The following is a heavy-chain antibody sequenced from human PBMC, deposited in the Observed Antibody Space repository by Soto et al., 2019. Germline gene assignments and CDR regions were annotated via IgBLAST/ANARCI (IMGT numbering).Heavy chain of an antibody. J-gene: IGHJ4*02. CDR2: ISGSGGST. CDR1: GFTFSSYA. CDR3: AKEGYYYDSSGYYFDY. V-gene: IGHV3-23*01. Sequence: GGSLRLSCAASGFTFSSYAMSWVRQAPGKGLEWVSAISGSGGSTYYADSVKGRFTISRDNSKNTLYLQMNSLRAEDTAVYYCAKEGYYYDSSGYYFDYWGQGTLVTVSS. D-gene: IGHD3-22*01.